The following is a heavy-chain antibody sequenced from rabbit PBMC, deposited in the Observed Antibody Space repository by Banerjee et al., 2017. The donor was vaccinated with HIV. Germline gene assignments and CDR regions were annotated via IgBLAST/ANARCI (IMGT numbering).Heavy chain of an antibody. CDR3: ARDRMLVVGGGMDL. D-gene: IGHD4-2*01. CDR2: INTSSAPT. Sequence: QEQLEESGGDLVKPEGSLTLTSTASGFSFSNKCVMCWVRQAPGKGLEWIACINTSSAPTYYATWAKGRFTISKPSSTTVTLQMTSLTAADTATYFCARDRMLVVGGGMDLWGPGTLVTVS. CDR1: GFSFSNKCV. V-gene: IGHV1S45*01. J-gene: IGHJ6*01.